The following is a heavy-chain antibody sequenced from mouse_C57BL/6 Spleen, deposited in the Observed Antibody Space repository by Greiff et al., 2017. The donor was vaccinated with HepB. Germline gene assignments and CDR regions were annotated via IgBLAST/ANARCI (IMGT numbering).Heavy chain of an antibody. CDR2: ISYSGST. D-gene: IGHD2-4*01. J-gene: IGHJ2*01. CDR3: ARDTDYDGFDY. V-gene: IGHV3-1*01. Sequence: EVKLLESGPGMVKPSQSLSLTCTVTGYSITSGYDWHWIRHFPGNKLEWMGYISYSGSTNYNPSLKSRISITHDTSKNHFFLKLNSVTTEDTATYYCARDTDYDGFDYWGQGTTLTVSS. CDR1: GYSITSGYD.